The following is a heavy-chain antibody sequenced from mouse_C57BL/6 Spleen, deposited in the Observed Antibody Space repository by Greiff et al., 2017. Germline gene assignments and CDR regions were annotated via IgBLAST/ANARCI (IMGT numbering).Heavy chain of an antibody. J-gene: IGHJ4*01. CDR2: IDPSDSDT. Sequence: VQLQQPGAELVRPGSSVKLSCKASGYTFTSYWMHWVKQRPIQGLEWIGNIDPSDSDTHYNQKFKDKATLTVDKSSSTAYMQLSSLTSEDSAVYYCARKGDYEAGEAMDYWGQGTSVTVSS. V-gene: IGHV1-52*01. CDR3: ARKGDYEAGEAMDY. D-gene: IGHD2-4*01. CDR1: GYTFTSYW.